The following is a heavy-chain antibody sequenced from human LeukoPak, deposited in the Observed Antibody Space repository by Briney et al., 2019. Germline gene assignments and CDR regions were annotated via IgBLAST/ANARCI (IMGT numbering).Heavy chain of an antibody. CDR1: GFTFDDYA. CDR2: ISWNSGSI. J-gene: IGHJ4*02. Sequence: GGSLRLSCAASGFTFDDYAMHWVRQAPGKGLEWVSGISWNSGSIGYADSVKGRFTISRDNAKNSLYLQMNSLRAEDTALYYCAKEKGRGGFDYRGQETLVTVSS. V-gene: IGHV3-9*01. D-gene: IGHD3-10*01. CDR3: AKEKGRGGFDY.